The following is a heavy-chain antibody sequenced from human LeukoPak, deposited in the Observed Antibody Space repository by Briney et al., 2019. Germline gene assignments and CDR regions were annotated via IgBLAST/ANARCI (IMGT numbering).Heavy chain of an antibody. J-gene: IGHJ6*03. D-gene: IGHD1-26*01. Sequence: ASVKVSCKASGYTFTGYYMHWVRQAPGQGLEWRGWINPNSGGTNYAQKFQGRVTMTRDTSISTAYMELSRLRSDDTAVYYCARGWSGSYYSHYYYYMDVWGKGTTVTVSS. CDR3: ARGWSGSYYSHYYYYMDV. CDR2: INPNSGGT. CDR1: GYTFTGYY. V-gene: IGHV1-2*02.